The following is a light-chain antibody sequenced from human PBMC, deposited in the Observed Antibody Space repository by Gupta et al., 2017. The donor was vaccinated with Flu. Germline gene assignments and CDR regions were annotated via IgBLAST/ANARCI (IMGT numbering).Light chain of an antibody. Sequence: DTLSLSPGERATLSCGASQTVNNNFLAWYQQKPGPAPRLLISGASKRAAGIPDRFTGSGSGTDFTLTINKVEPEDFAVYFCQQYGNSPPTFGGGTDVDVK. CDR2: GAS. V-gene: IGKV3D-20*01. CDR1: QTVNNNF. CDR3: QQYGNSPPT. J-gene: IGKJ4*01.